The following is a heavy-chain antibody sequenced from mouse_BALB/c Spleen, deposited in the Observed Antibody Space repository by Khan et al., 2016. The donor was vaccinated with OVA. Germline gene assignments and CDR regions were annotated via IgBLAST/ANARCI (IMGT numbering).Heavy chain of an antibody. CDR1: GFDFSRYW. CDR3: ARHYRYDGRAWFAY. J-gene: IGHJ3*01. D-gene: IGHD2-14*01. CDR2: INPDSSTI. V-gene: IGHV4-1*02. Sequence: EVKLLESGGGLVQPGGSLKLSCAASGFDFSRYWMSWVRQAPGKGLEWIGEINPDSSTINYTPSLKDKFIISRDNAKNTLYLQMSKVRSGDKALYYCARHYRYDGRAWFAYWGQGTLVTVSA.